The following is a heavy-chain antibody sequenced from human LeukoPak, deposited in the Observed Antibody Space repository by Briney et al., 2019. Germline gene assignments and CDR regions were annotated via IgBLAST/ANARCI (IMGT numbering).Heavy chain of an antibody. V-gene: IGHV4-39*07. CDR3: ARDVQFRSSWYVRHGHHNWFDP. CDR1: GGSISSSSFY. CDR2: IYYSGKT. D-gene: IGHD6-13*01. J-gene: IGHJ5*02. Sequence: PSETLSLACTVSGGSISSSSFYWGWIRQPPGKGLEWIGSIYYSGKTYYNPSLKSRVTISVDTSKNQFSLKLTSMTAADTAVYYCARDVQFRSSWYVRHGHHNWFDPWGQGTLVTVSS.